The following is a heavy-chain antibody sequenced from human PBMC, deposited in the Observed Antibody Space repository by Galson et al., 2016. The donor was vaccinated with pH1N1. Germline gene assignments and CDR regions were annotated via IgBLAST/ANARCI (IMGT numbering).Heavy chain of an antibody. Sequence: SVKVSCKASGGTFSNSAISWVRQAPGQGLEWMGGISPIFGPINYAQRFQGRVTVSADIFTKTAYMELSSLTYEDTAIYYCATAGPLVREILYYSYAMDVWGQGTTVTVSS. J-gene: IGHJ6*02. CDR3: ATAGPLVREILYYSYAMDV. CDR2: ISPIFGPI. V-gene: IGHV1-69*06. D-gene: IGHD3-10*01. CDR1: GGTFSNSA.